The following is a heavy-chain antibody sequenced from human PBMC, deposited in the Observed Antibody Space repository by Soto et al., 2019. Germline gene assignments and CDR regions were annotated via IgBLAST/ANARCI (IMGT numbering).Heavy chain of an antibody. CDR2: IFSSGST. CDR1: GGSINTFY. J-gene: IGHJ4*02. V-gene: IGHV4-4*07. CDR3: AREGSYSAYNFAHGIQLWSFDF. Sequence: SSETLSLTCTVSGGSINTFYWSWVRQPAGKGLEWIGRIFSSGSTSFNPSLESRVAMSVDTSKNHFSLNLSSVTAADMAVYYCAREGSYSAYNFAHGIQLWSFDFWGQGALVTVSS. D-gene: IGHD5-12*01.